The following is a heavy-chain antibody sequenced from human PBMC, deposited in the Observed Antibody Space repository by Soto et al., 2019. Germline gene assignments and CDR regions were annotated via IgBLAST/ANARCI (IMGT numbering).Heavy chain of an antibody. CDR1: GGSFSSYG. CDR3: ARERRIYYDSSGPLDY. Sequence: QVKLVQSGAEVKKPGSSVKVSCKASGGSFSSYGITWVRQAPGQGLEWMGGIIPNLDTANYAQRLQGRVTITADNSTSTAYMELSSLRSEDTAVYYCARERRIYYDSSGPLDYWGQGTLVTVSS. D-gene: IGHD3-22*01. J-gene: IGHJ4*02. V-gene: IGHV1-69*06. CDR2: IIPNLDTA.